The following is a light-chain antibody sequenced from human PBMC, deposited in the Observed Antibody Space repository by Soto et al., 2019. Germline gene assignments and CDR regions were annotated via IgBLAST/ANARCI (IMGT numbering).Light chain of an antibody. CDR1: QYVSSSY. J-gene: IGKJ5*01. Sequence: SPGTLSLSPGERATLSCRASQYVSSSYLAWYQQKPGRAPRLLIFGVSSRATGIPDRFSGSGSGTDFSLTISRLEPEDFAVYSCQRSGRSVTFGQGTRLEIK. V-gene: IGKV3-20*01. CDR2: GVS. CDR3: QRSGRSVT.